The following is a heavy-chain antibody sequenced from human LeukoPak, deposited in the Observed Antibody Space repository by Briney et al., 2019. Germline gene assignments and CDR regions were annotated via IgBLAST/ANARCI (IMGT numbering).Heavy chain of an antibody. CDR2: ISSSSSYI. D-gene: IGHD3-10*01. Sequence: GGSLRLSCAASGFTFSSYSMNWVRQAPGKGLEWVSSISSSSSYIYYADSVKGRFTISRDNAKNSLYLQMNSLRAEDTAVYYCARVPGGGSGFDYGGQGPRVPVPS. V-gene: IGHV3-21*01. CDR3: ARVPGGGSGFDY. J-gene: IGHJ4*02. CDR1: GFTFSSYS.